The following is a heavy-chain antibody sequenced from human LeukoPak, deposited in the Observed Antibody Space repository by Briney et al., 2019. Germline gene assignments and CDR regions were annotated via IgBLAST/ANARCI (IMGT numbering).Heavy chain of an antibody. CDR2: ISGAGGSS. J-gene: IGHJ4*02. D-gene: IGHD3-22*01. CDR3: TKDDSSSWYDYFFDY. V-gene: IGHV3-23*01. CDR1: GFAFSSSS. Sequence: GGSLRLSCATSGFAFSSSSMSWVRQAPGKGLEWVSTISGAGGSSWYAESVKGRFTISRDNSMSSVSLQMSSLRVEDTAIYYCTKDDSSSWYDYFFDYWGQGTLVTVSS.